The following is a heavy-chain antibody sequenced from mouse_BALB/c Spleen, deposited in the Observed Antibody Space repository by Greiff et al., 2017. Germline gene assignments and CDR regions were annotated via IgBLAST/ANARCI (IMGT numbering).Heavy chain of an antibody. CDR2: IYPGDGDT. V-gene: IGHV1-80*01. D-gene: IGHD2-4*01. Sequence: VKLQESGAELVRPGSSVKISCKASGYAFSSYWMNWVKQRPGQGLEWIGQIYPGDGDTNYNGKFKGKATLTADKSSSTAYMQLSSLTSEDSAVYFCARSMITTGFAYWGQGTLVTVSA. CDR3: ARSMITTGFAY. CDR1: GYAFSSYW. J-gene: IGHJ3*01.